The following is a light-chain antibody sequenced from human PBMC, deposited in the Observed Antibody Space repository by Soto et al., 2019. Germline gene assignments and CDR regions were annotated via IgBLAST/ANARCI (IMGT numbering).Light chain of an antibody. CDR1: QTVGSF. J-gene: IGKJ4*01. V-gene: IGKV3-11*01. CDR2: GAS. Sequence: EIVLTQSPATLSLSPGERATLSCRASQTVGSFLAWYQQKPGQAPMLLIYGASNRATGIPARFSGSGSGTDFSLTISSLEPEAFAVSYCQQRSSWPLTFGGGTKVEIK. CDR3: QQRSSWPLT.